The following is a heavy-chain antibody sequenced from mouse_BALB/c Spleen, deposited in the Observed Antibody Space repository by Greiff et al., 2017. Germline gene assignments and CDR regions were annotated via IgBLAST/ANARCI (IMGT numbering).Heavy chain of an antibody. D-gene: IGHD2-2*01. Sequence: EVHLVESGAELVKPGASVKLSCTASGFNIKDTYMHWVKQRPEQGLEWIGRIDPANGNTKYDPKFQGKATITADTSSNTAYLQLSSLTSEDTAVYYCARGGYDGGYAMDYWGQGTSVTVSS. J-gene: IGHJ4*01. CDR1: GFNIKDTY. CDR3: ARGGYDGGYAMDY. CDR2: IDPANGNT. V-gene: IGHV14-3*02.